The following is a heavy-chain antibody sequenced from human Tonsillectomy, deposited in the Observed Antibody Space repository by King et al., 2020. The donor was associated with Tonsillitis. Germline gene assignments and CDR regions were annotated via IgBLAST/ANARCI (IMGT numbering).Heavy chain of an antibody. CDR3: ARDDRDYYGFTRFQH. CDR2: IFYSGST. V-gene: IGHV4-31*03. CDR1: GGSISSGGYY. Sequence: VQLQESGPGLVKPSQTLSLTCTVSGGSISSGGYYWSWIRQHPGKGLEWIGYIFYSGSTYYNPSLKSRVTISVDTSKNQFSLKLSSVTAADTAVYYCARDDRDYYGFTRFQHWGQGTLVTVSS. J-gene: IGHJ1*01. D-gene: IGHD3-10*01.